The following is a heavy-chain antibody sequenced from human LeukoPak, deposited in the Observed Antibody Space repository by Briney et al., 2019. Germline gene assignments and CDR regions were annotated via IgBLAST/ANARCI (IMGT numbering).Heavy chain of an antibody. Sequence: GGSLRLSCAASGFTFSSYAMNWVRQVPGKGLEWVSSISGSGGNTYYADSVKSRFTISRDNSKNTLYLQMNSLRAGDTAVYYCAKDPSLWFGESLTYYFDYWGQGTLVTVSS. D-gene: IGHD3-10*01. CDR2: ISGSGGNT. CDR1: GFTFSSYA. CDR3: AKDPSLWFGESLTYYFDY. V-gene: IGHV3-23*01. J-gene: IGHJ4*02.